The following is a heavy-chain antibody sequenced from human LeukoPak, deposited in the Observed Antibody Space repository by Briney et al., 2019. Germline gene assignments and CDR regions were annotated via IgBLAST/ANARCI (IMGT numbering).Heavy chain of an antibody. CDR3: ARGTDRVAFDI. D-gene: IGHD3-22*01. V-gene: IGHV1-8*03. CDR2: MNPNSGNT. J-gene: IGHJ3*02. CDR1: GYTFTSYD. Sequence: ASVKVSCKASGYTFTSYDINWVRRATGQGLEWMGWMNPNSGNTGYAQKFQGRVTITRNTSISTAYMELSSLRSEDTAVYYCARGTDRVAFDIWGQGTMVTVSS.